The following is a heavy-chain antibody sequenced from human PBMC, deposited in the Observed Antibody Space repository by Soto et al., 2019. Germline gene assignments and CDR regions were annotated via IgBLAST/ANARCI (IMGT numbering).Heavy chain of an antibody. Sequence: QLQLQESGSGLVKPSQTLSLTCAVSGGSISSDDYSWSWIRQPPGKGLEWIGYIYHSGSTYYHPSLKSRVTISVDRSKNQFSLKLSSVTAADTAVYYCARVRENGMDVWGQGTTVTVSS. CDR2: IYHSGST. V-gene: IGHV4-30-2*01. CDR1: GGSISSDDYS. D-gene: IGHD1-26*01. CDR3: ARVRENGMDV. J-gene: IGHJ6*02.